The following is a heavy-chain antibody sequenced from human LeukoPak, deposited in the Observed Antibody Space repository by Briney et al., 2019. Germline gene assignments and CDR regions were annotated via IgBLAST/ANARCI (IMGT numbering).Heavy chain of an antibody. V-gene: IGHV3-48*04. D-gene: IGHD1-26*01. CDR2: ISSSSTTI. CDR3: ARIVGAFDAFDI. Sequence: PGGSLRLSCAASGFTFSSYSMNWVRQAPGEGLEWVSYISSSSTTIYYADSVKGRFTISRDNAKNSLYLQMNSLRAEDTAVYYCARIVGAFDAFDIWGQGTMVTVSS. CDR1: GFTFSSYS. J-gene: IGHJ3*02.